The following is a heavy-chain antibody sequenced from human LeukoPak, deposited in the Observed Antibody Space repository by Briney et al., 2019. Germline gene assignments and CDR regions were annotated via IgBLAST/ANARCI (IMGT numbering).Heavy chain of an antibody. J-gene: IGHJ4*02. V-gene: IGHV4-39*01. Sequence: SETPSLTCTVSGGSISSNSYYWGWIRQPPRKGLEWIGSIYYSGSTYYNPSLKSRVTISVDTSKNQLSLKANSVTAADTAVYYCARQAYYDFWSGFFDYWGQGTLVTVSS. CDR3: ARQAYYDFWSGFFDY. CDR2: IYYSGST. CDR1: GGSISSNSYY. D-gene: IGHD3-3*01.